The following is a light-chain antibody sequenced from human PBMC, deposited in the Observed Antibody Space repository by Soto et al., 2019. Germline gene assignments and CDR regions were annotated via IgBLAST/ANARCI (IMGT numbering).Light chain of an antibody. CDR3: QQYGRG. CDR1: QSVSSSY. J-gene: IGKJ2*01. Sequence: IVLTQPPRTMSLSSAERATLSCRASQSVSSSYLAWYQQKPGQAPRLLIYGASSRASGIRDMFSGSGSRTDFTLTISRLEPGDFAVYYCQQYGRGFGQGTKVDIK. V-gene: IGKV3-20*01. CDR2: GAS.